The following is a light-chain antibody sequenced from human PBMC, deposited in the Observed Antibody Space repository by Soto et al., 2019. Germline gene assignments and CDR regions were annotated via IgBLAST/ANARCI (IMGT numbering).Light chain of an antibody. CDR1: SSDIGNYDF. Sequence: QSALTQPASVSGSPGQSITISCTGTSSDIGNYDFVSWYQQVPGTAPKAMIYEVSRRPSGVSNRFSGSKSGNTASLTISGLQAEDEAYYYCSSYTTSTSFILFGGGTQLTV. CDR2: EVS. V-gene: IGLV2-14*01. J-gene: IGLJ2*01. CDR3: SSYTTSTSFIL.